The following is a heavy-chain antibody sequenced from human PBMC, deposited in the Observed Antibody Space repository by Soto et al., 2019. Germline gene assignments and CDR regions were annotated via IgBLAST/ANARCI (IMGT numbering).Heavy chain of an antibody. CDR2: ISSSGSTI. V-gene: IGHV3-48*03. D-gene: IGHD1-26*01. J-gene: IGHJ3*02. CDR1: GFTFSSYE. Sequence: GGSLRLSCAASGFTFSSYEMNWVRQAPGKGLEWVSYISSSGSTIYYADSVKGRFTISRDNAKNSLYLQMNSLRAEDTAVYYCARGAVSGSYYAGRGSGSAFDIWGQGTMVTVSS. CDR3: ARGAVSGSYYAGRGSGSAFDI.